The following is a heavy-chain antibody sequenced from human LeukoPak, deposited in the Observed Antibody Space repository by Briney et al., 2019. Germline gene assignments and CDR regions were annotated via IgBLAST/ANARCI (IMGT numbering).Heavy chain of an antibody. CDR1: GYTFTSYG. J-gene: IGHJ5*02. V-gene: IGHV1-18*01. CDR3: AREFPLTTRAFRNWLDP. D-gene: IGHD1-14*01. CDR2: ISAYNGNT. Sequence: ASVKVSCKASGYTFTSYGISWVRQAPGQGLEWMGWISAYNGNTNYAQKLQGRVTMTTDTSTSTAYMELRSLRSDDTAVYYCAREFPLTTRAFRNWLDPWGQGTLVTVSS.